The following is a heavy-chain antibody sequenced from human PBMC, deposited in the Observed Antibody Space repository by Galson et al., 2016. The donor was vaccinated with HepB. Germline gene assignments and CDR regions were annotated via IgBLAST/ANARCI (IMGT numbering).Heavy chain of an antibody. Sequence: QSGAEVKKPGASVKVSCKASGSTFTSYGISWVRQAPGQGLEWMGWISAYNGNTNYAQKLQGRVTMTTDTSTSTAYMELRSLRSDDTAVYYCARGRAYCGGDCYGAVVDYWGQGTLVTVSS. CDR2: ISAYNGNT. CDR1: GSTFTSYG. CDR3: ARGRAYCGGDCYGAVVDY. V-gene: IGHV1-18*04. J-gene: IGHJ4*02. D-gene: IGHD2-21*02.